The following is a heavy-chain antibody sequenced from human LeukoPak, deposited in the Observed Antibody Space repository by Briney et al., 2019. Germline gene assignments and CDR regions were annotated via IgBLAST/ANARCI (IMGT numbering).Heavy chain of an antibody. CDR1: GGTFSNYA. J-gene: IGHJ4*02. CDR2: FMPIFGTA. V-gene: IGHV1-69*05. CDR3: ARGESYTSGGYYY. D-gene: IGHD3-22*01. Sequence: SVKVSCKASGGTFSNYAISWVRQAPGQGLEWMGRFMPIFGTANHAQKFQGRVTITTDESTTTAYMELSSLKSEDTAVYYCARGESYTSGGYYYWGQGTLVTVSS.